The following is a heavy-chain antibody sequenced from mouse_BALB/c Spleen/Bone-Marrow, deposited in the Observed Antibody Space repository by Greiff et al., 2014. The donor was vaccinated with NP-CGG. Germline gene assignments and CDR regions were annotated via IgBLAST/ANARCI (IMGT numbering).Heavy chain of an antibody. V-gene: IGHV2-9*02. CDR3: ARVTGTDWYFDV. J-gene: IGHJ1*01. CDR1: GFSLTSYG. CDR2: IWAGGST. D-gene: IGHD4-1*01. Sequence: VQVVESGPGLVAPSQSLSITCTVSGFSLTSYGVHWVRQPPGKGLEWLGVIWAGGSTNYNSALMSRLSISKDNSKSQVFLKMNGLQTDDTAMYYCARVTGTDWYFDVWGAGTTVTVSS.